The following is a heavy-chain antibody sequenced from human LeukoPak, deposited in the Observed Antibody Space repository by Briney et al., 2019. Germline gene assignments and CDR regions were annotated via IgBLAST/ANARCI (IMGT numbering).Heavy chain of an antibody. J-gene: IGHJ6*03. CDR3: ARSYGDYVNYYYYYYMDV. CDR1: GFTFSNFA. CDR2: ISSSGYTT. D-gene: IGHD4-17*01. V-gene: IGHV3-23*01. Sequence: GGSLRLSCAASGFTFSNFAMSWVRQAPGKGLEWVSGISSSGYTTYYADSVKGRFTISRDNSKNTLYLHMSSLRAGDTAVYYCARSYGDYVNYYYYYYMDVWGKGTTVTVSS.